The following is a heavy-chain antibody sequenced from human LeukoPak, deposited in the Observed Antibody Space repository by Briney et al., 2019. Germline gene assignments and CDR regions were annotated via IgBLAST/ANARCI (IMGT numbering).Heavy chain of an antibody. D-gene: IGHD3-10*01. Sequence: ASVKVSCEASGYTCTGYYIHWVRQAPGQGLEWMGSINPPGGGTNYAQQFQGRVTMTRDTSITTAYMELSRLTSDDTAVYFCAREATGDLSFDHWGQGTLVT. CDR1: GYTCTGYY. CDR2: INPPGGGT. J-gene: IGHJ4*02. V-gene: IGHV1-2*02. CDR3: AREATGDLSFDH.